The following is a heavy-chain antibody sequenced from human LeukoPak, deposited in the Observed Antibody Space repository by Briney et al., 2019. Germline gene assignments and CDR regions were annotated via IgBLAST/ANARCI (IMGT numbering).Heavy chain of an antibody. J-gene: IGHJ4*02. CDR1: GGTFSSYA. CDR3: ARCLGWNTGAFDY. D-gene: IGHD1/OR15-1a*01. Sequence: ASVKVSCKASGGTFSSYAISWVRQAPGQGLEWMGGIIPLFGTTNYAQKFKGRVTITTDESTSTAYMELSSLRSEDTAVYYCARCLGWNTGAFDYWGQGTLVTVSS. CDR2: IIPLFGTT. V-gene: IGHV1-69*05.